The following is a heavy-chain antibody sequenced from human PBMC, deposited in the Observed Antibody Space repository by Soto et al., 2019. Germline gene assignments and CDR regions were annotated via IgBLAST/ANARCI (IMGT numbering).Heavy chain of an antibody. CDR3: ARALYFYDSSGYYLDAFDI. CDR1: GDSISTGAYY. V-gene: IGHV4-30-4*01. CDR2: IYYSGSP. D-gene: IGHD3-22*01. Sequence: PSETLSLTCTVSGDSISTGAYYWSWIRQSPGKGLEWIGYIYYSGSPYYSPSLKSRVTMSVDMSKNQFSLKLSSVTVADTAVYYCARALYFYDSSGYYLDAFDIWGQRTMVTVSS. J-gene: IGHJ3*02.